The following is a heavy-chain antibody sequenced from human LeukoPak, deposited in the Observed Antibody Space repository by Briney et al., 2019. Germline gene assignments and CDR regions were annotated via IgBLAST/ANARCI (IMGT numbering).Heavy chain of an antibody. CDR1: GGSISSYY. CDR2: IYYSGST. CDR3: ARERNYYDSSSRPFDY. D-gene: IGHD3-22*01. J-gene: IGHJ4*02. V-gene: IGHV4-59*01. Sequence: SETLSLTCTVSGGSISSYYWSWIRQPPGKGLEWIGYIYYSGSTNYNPSLKSRVTISVDTSKNQFSLKLSSVTAADTAVYYCARERNYYDSSSRPFDYWGQGTLVTVSS.